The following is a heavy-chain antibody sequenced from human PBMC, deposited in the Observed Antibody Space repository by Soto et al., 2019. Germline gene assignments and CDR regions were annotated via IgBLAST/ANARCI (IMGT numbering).Heavy chain of an antibody. J-gene: IGHJ6*02. CDR1: GYTFTSYD. CDR3: ARGRLYSYGNYYYYGMDV. V-gene: IGHV1-8*01. Sequence: ASVKVSCKDSGYTFTSYDINWVRQATGQGLEGMGWMNPNSGNTGYAQKFQGRVTMTRNTSISTAYVELSSLRSEDTAVYYCARGRLYSYGNYYYYGMDVWGQVTTFPVSS. D-gene: IGHD5-18*01. CDR2: MNPNSGNT.